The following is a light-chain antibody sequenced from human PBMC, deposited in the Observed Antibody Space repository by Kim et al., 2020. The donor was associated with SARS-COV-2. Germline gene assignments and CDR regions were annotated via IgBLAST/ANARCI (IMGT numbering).Light chain of an antibody. CDR2: GKN. Sequence: SSELTQDPAVSVALGQTVRITCQGDSLRSYYASWYQQKPGQAPVLVIYGKNNRPSGIPDRFSGSSSGNTASLTITGSQAEDAADYYCNSRVSSGNHLLFG. J-gene: IGLJ3*02. V-gene: IGLV3-19*01. CDR3: NSRVSSGNHLL. CDR1: SLRSYY.